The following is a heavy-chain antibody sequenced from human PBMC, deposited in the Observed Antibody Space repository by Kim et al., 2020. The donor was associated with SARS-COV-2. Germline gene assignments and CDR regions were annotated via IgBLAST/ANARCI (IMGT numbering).Heavy chain of an antibody. CDR3: ANSKRGGATMENYYYYGKDV. CDR2: IIPIFGTA. D-gene: IGHD1-26*01. CDR1: GGTFSSYA. J-gene: IGHJ6*02. V-gene: IGHV1-69*13. Sequence: SVKVSCKASGGTFSSYAISWVRQAPGQGLEWMGGIIPIFGTANYAQKFQGRVTITADESTSTAYMELSSLRSEDTAVYYCANSKRGGATMENYYYYGKDVWGQGTTVTVSS.